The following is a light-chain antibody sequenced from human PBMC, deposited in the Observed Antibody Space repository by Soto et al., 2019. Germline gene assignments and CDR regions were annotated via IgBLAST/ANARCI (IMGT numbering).Light chain of an antibody. Sequence: ENVLTQSPGTLSFSPGERATLSCRASKSVNSKYLAWYQQKPGQAPSLLIYGTSSRATGIPDRFSASGSGTDFTLTISRLEPEDFAVYYCQQYDNSHLTFGGGNKVEIK. CDR1: KSVNSKY. V-gene: IGKV3-20*01. J-gene: IGKJ4*01. CDR3: QQYDNSHLT. CDR2: GTS.